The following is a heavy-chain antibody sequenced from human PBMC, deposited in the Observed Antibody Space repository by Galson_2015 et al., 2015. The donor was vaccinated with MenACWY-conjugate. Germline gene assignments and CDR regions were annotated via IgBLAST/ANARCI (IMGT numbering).Heavy chain of an antibody. Sequence: SLRLSCAASGFTFSDYYMSWIRQAPGKGLEWVSYISSSSSYTNYADSVKGRFTISRDNAKNSLYLQMNSLRAEDTAVYYCALTHDIAAAGPYYFDYWGQGTLVTVSS. CDR1: GFTFSDYY. CDR3: ALTHDIAAAGPYYFDY. CDR2: ISSSSSYT. V-gene: IGHV3-11*06. D-gene: IGHD6-13*01. J-gene: IGHJ4*02.